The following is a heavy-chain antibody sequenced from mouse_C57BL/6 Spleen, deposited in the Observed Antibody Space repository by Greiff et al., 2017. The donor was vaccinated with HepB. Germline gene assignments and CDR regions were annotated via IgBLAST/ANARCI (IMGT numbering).Heavy chain of an antibody. D-gene: IGHD1-2*01. CDR3: ARSILRYYYAMDY. J-gene: IGHJ4*01. V-gene: IGHV1-77*01. CDR2: IGPGSGST. Sequence: VQLQQSGAELVKPGASVKISCKASGYTFTDYYINWVKQRPGQGLEWIGKIGPGSGSTYYNEKFKGKATLTEDKSSSTAYMQLSSLTSEDSAIYFCARSILRYYYAMDYWGQGTSVTVSS. CDR1: GYTFTDYY.